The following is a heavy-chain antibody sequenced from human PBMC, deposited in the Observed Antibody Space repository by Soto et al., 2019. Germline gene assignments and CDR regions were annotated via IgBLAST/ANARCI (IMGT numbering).Heavy chain of an antibody. CDR1: GVSFSGYC. CDR3: ARGRKGYSSSWCVVLD. CDR2: ITHSGSS. D-gene: IGHD6-13*01. V-gene: IGHV4-34*01. Sequence: QVQLQQWGAGLLKPSETLSLTCAVYGVSFSGYCWSWIRQPPGKGREWIGEITHSGSSNYNPSLKSRVTISVATSKNQFSLKLNSVTAADTAVYYCARGRKGYSSSWCVVLDWGQGTLVTVSS. J-gene: IGHJ4*02.